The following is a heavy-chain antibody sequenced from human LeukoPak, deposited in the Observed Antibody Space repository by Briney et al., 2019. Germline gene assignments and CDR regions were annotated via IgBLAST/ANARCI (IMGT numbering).Heavy chain of an antibody. CDR2: IYYSGST. CDR3: ARGMVRGVIKTSDRDNWFDP. V-gene: IGHV4-30-4*01. J-gene: IGHJ5*02. CDR1: GGSISSGDYY. D-gene: IGHD3-10*01. Sequence: SQTLSLTCTVSGGSISSGDYYWSWIRQPPGKGLEWIEYIYYSGSTYYNPSLKSRVTISVDTSKNQFSLKLSSVTAADTAVYYCARGMVRGVIKTSDRDNWFDPWGQGTLVTVSS.